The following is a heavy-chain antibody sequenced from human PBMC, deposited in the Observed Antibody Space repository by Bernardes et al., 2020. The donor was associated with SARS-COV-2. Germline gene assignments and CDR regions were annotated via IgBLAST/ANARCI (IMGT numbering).Heavy chain of an antibody. J-gene: IGHJ5*02. CDR1: GYTFTSYD. CDR3: ARGRGGLWFGELFDWFDP. V-gene: IGHV1-8*01. D-gene: IGHD3-10*01. Sequence: ASVKVSCMASGYTFTSYDTNWVRQATGQGLEWTGWMNPNSGNTGYAQKFQGRVTMTRNTSISTAYMELSSLRSEDTAVYYCARGRGGLWFGELFDWFDPWGQGTLVTVSS. CDR2: MNPNSGNT.